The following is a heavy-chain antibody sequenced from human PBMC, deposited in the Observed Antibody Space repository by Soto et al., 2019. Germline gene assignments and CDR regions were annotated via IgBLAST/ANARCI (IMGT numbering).Heavy chain of an antibody. J-gene: IGHJ6*02. CDR3: ARGRPAVAGTDYHYGMDV. CDR2: INHSGST. D-gene: IGHD6-19*01. V-gene: IGHV4-34*01. CDR1: GGSFSGYY. Sequence: PSETLSLTCAVYGGSFSGYYWSWIRQPPGKGLEWIGEINHSGSTNYNPSLKSRVTISVDTSKSQFSLKLSSVTAADTAVYYCARGRPAVAGTDYHYGMDVWGQGTTVTVSS.